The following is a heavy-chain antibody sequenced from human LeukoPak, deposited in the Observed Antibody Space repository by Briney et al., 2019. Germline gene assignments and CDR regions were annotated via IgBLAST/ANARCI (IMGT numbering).Heavy chain of an antibody. J-gene: IGHJ4*02. V-gene: IGHV1-24*01. CDR2: FDPEDGET. CDR1: GYTLTELS. CDR3: AIGSVYSSSSGIDY. D-gene: IGHD6-6*01. Sequence: ASVKVSCKVSGYTLTELSIHWVRQAPGKGLEWMGGFDPEDGETIYAQKFKGRVTMTEDTSTDTAYVELSSLRSEDTAVYYCAIGSVYSSSSGIDYWGQGTLVTVSS.